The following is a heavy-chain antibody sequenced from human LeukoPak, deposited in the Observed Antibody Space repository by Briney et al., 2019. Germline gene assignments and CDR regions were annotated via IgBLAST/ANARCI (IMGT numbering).Heavy chain of an antibody. D-gene: IGHD3-3*01. Sequence: SETLSLTCTVSGGSISSYYWSWIRQPPGKGLEWIGYIYYSGSTNYNPSLKSRVTISVDASKNQFSLKLSSVTAADTAVYYCASFGDPILEWLLETPNEYFQHWGQGTLVTVSS. V-gene: IGHV4-59*01. CDR1: GGSISSYY. J-gene: IGHJ1*01. CDR3: ASFGDPILEWLLETPNEYFQH. CDR2: IYYSGST.